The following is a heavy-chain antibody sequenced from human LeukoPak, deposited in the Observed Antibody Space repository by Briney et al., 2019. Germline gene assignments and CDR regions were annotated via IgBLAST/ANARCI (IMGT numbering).Heavy chain of an antibody. V-gene: IGHV4-39*02. CDR2: IYYSGST. D-gene: IGHD6-19*01. J-gene: IGHJ3*01. CDR3: ARDSARGGSGWYSSSPDAFDL. Sequence: SETLSLTCTVSGGSISSSSYYWGWIRQPPGKGLEWIGSIYYSGSTYYNPSLKSRVTISVDTSKNQFSLQLNSVTPEDTAVYYCARDSARGGSGWYSSSPDAFDLWGQGTMVTVSS. CDR1: GGSISSSSYY.